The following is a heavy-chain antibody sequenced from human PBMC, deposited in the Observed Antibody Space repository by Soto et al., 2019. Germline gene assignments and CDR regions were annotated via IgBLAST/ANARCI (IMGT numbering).Heavy chain of an antibody. Sequence: QVQLVQSGAEVKKPGSSVKVSCKASGGTFSSYAISWVRQAPGQGLEWMGGIIPIFGTANYAQKFQGRVTITADESTSKASRELSSLRSEDTAVYYCARGTPTFGGDYVGRGAFDIWGQGTMVTVSS. CDR3: ARGTPTFGGDYVGRGAFDI. D-gene: IGHD4-17*01. V-gene: IGHV1-69*12. CDR1: GGTFSSYA. J-gene: IGHJ3*02. CDR2: IIPIFGTA.